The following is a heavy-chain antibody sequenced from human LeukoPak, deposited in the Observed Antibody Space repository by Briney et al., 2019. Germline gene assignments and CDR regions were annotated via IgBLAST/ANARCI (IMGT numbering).Heavy chain of an antibody. Sequence: GGSLRLSCAASGFTVSSNYMSWVRQALGKGLEWVSVIYSGGSTYYADSVKGRFTISRDNSKNTLYLQMNSLRAEDTAVYYCARIPPAHAAAGAFDIWGQGTMVTVSS. CDR1: GFTVSSNY. V-gene: IGHV3-53*01. D-gene: IGHD6-13*01. CDR2: IYSGGST. J-gene: IGHJ3*02. CDR3: ARIPPAHAAAGAFDI.